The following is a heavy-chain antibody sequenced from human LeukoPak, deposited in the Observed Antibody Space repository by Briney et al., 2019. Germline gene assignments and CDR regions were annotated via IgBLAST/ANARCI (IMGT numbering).Heavy chain of an antibody. CDR1: SGSISTSNYY. V-gene: IGHV4-39*07. Sequence: PSETLSLTCTVSSGSISTSNYYWGWVRQPPGKGLEWIGEINHSGSTNYNPSLKSRVTISVDTSKNQFSLKLSSVTAADTAVYYCARDYDILTGYYLPYYFDYWGQGTLVTVSS. CDR3: ARDYDILTGYYLPYYFDY. D-gene: IGHD3-9*01. J-gene: IGHJ4*02. CDR2: INHSGST.